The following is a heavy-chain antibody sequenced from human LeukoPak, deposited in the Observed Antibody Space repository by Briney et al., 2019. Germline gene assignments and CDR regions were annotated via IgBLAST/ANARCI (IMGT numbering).Heavy chain of an antibody. CDR1: GCTFSSYA. J-gene: IGHJ5*02. Sequence: SVKLSCKASGCTFSSYAISWLRQAPGQGLEWRGGIIPIFGTANYAQKFQCRVTITADASTSTAYMELSSLRSEDTAVYYCARGHSSSSFGYSWFDPWGQGTLVTVSS. V-gene: IGHV1-69*13. CDR3: ARGHSSSSFGYSWFDP. CDR2: IIPIFGTA. D-gene: IGHD6-6*01.